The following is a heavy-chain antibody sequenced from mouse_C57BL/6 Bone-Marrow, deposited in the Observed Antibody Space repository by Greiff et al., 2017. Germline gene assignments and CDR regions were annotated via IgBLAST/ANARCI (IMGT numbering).Heavy chain of an antibody. J-gene: IGHJ4*01. Sequence: EVKVVESGGGLVQSGRSLRLSCATSGFTFSDFYMEWVRQAPGKGLEWIAASRNKANDYTTEYSASVKGRFIVSRDTSQSILYRQMNALRAEDTAIYYCARDLGGYYAMDDWGQGTSVTVTS. D-gene: IGHD3-3*01. CDR2: SRNKANDYTT. CDR3: ARDLGGYYAMDD. V-gene: IGHV7-1*01. CDR1: GFTFSDFY.